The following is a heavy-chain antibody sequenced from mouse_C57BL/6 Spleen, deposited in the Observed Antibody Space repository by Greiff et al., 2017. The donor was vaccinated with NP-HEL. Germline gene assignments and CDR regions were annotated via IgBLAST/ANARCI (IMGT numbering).Heavy chain of an antibody. Sequence: VQLQESGPELVKPGASVKISCKASGYAFSSSWMNWVKQRPGKGLEWIGRIYPGDGDTNYNGKFKGKATLTADKSSSTAYMQLSSLTSEDSAVYFCAREGEYYGTGRFAYWGQGTLVTVSA. CDR3: AREGEYYGTGRFAY. CDR1: GYAFSSSW. V-gene: IGHV1-82*01. CDR2: IYPGDGDT. J-gene: IGHJ3*01. D-gene: IGHD1-1*01.